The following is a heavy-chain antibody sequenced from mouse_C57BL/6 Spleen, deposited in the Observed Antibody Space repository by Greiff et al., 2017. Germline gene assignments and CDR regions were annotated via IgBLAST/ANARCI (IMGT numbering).Heavy chain of an antibody. V-gene: IGHV1-74*01. CDR1: GYTFTSYW. D-gene: IGHD2-4*01. Sequence: QVQLQQPGAELVKPGASVKVSCKASGYTFTSYWMHWVKQRPGQGLEWIGRIHPSDSDTNYNQKFKGKATLTVDKSSSTAYMQLSSLTSEDSAVYYCATWIYYEYDVPAWFAYWGQGTLVTVSA. J-gene: IGHJ3*01. CDR3: ATWIYYEYDVPAWFAY. CDR2: IHPSDSDT.